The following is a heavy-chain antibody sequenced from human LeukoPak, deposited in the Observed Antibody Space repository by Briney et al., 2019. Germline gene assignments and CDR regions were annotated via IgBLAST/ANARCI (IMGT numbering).Heavy chain of an antibody. CDR2: INWNGGST. CDR3: ARDDNMVVRVGFDY. D-gene: IGHD4/OR15-4a*01. Sequence: PGGSLRLSCAASGFTFDDYGMSWVRQAPGKGLEWVSGINWNGGSTGYADSVKGRFTISRDNAKNSLYLQMNSLRAEDTAVYYCARDDNMVVRVGFDYWGQGTLVTVSS. CDR1: GFTFDDYG. J-gene: IGHJ4*02. V-gene: IGHV3-20*04.